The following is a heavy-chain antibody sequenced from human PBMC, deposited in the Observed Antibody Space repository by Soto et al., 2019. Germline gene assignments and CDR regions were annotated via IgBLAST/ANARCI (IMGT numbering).Heavy chain of an antibody. J-gene: IGHJ6*02. CDR3: ARAGWAGNYYYGMDV. D-gene: IGHD6-19*01. V-gene: IGHV4-31*03. Sequence: QVQLQESGPGLVKPSQTLSLTCTVSGGSISSGGYYWSWIRQHPGKGLEWIGYLYYSGSTYYNPSLTSRVTISVDPSKDQFSRMLSSVTAADTAVYYCARAGWAGNYYYGMDVWGQGTTVTVSS. CDR1: GGSISSGGYY. CDR2: LYYSGST.